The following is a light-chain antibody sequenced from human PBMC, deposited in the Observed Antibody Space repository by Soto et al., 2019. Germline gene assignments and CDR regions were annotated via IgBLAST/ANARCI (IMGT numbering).Light chain of an antibody. CDR1: QSISNF. CDR2: DAS. Sequence: EIVMTQSPATLSVSPGERATLSCRASQSISNFLAWYQQKPGQAPRLLIYDASTRATGISVRFSGSGSGTEFTLTISSLQSEDFAVYYCQQYKNWPPYTFGQGTKLEMK. J-gene: IGKJ2*01. V-gene: IGKV3-15*01. CDR3: QQYKNWPPYT.